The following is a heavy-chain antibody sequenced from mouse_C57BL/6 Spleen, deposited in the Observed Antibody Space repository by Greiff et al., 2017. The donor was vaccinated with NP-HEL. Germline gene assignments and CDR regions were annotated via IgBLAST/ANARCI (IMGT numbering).Heavy chain of an antibody. D-gene: IGHD2-4*01. CDR2: IWSGGST. Sequence: VKLQESGPGLVQPSQSLSITCTVSGFSLTSYGVHWVRQSPGKGLEWLGVIWSGGSTDYNAAFISGLSISKDNSKSQVFFKMNSLQADDTAIYYCASHYDYDGDYYAMDYWGQGTSVTVSS. J-gene: IGHJ4*01. CDR1: GFSLTSYG. V-gene: IGHV2-2*01. CDR3: ASHYDYDGDYYAMDY.